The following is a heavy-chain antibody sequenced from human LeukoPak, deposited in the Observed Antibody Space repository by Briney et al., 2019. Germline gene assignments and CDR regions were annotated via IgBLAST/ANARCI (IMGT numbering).Heavy chain of an antibody. V-gene: IGHV4-59*08. Sequence: SETLSLTCTVSGGSISSYYWSWIRQPPGKGLEWIGYIYYSGSTNYNPSLKSRVTISVDTSKNQFSLKLSSVTAADTAVYYCARQNPKVTTIDYWGQGTLVTVSS. D-gene: IGHD2-21*02. CDR2: IYYSGST. J-gene: IGHJ4*02. CDR3: ARQNPKVTTIDY. CDR1: GGSISSYY.